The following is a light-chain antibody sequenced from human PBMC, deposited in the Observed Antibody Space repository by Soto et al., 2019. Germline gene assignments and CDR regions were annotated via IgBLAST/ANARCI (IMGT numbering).Light chain of an antibody. V-gene: IGLV2-14*01. Sequence: QSALTQPASVSGSPGQSITISCTGTSSDVGGYNYVSWYQQHPGKAPKLMIYDVSNRPSGVSNRFSGSKSGNTASLTISGLQADDEADYSCSSYTSSSTLDVVFGGGTKVTVL. J-gene: IGLJ2*01. CDR2: DVS. CDR1: SSDVGGYNY. CDR3: SSYTSSSTLDVV.